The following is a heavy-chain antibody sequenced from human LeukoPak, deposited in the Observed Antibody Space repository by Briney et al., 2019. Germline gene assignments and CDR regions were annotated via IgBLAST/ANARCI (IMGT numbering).Heavy chain of an antibody. CDR1: GFTFSSYW. Sequence: PGGSLRLSCAASGFTFSSYWMHWVRQVPGKKLMWVSQIKTDGSSTIYADSVEGRFTVSRDNAKNILYLQIHSLRVEDTAIYYCARDGPAAGWDLDYWGQGTLVTVSS. CDR2: IKTDGSST. CDR3: ARDGPAAGWDLDY. D-gene: IGHD6-13*01. J-gene: IGHJ4*02. V-gene: IGHV3-74*01.